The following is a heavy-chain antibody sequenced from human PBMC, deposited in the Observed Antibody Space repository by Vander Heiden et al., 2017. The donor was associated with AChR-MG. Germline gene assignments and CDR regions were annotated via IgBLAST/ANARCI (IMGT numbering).Heavy chain of an antibody. CDR2: IIPIFGTA. CDR1: GGTFSSYA. D-gene: IGHD3-10*01. J-gene: IGHJ5*02. Sequence: QVQLVQSGAEVKKPGSSVKVSCKASGGTFSSYAISWVRQAPGQGLEWMGGIIPIFGTANYAQKFQGRVTITADESTSTAYMELSSLRSEDTAVYYCARDSGRITMGRGVISWFDPWGHGTLVTVSS. V-gene: IGHV1-69*01. CDR3: ARDSGRITMGRGVISWFDP.